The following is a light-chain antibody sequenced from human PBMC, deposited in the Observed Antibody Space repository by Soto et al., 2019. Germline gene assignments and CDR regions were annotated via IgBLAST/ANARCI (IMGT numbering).Light chain of an antibody. V-gene: IGLV1-51*01. CDR1: SSNIGKNY. J-gene: IGLJ2*01. CDR3: GAWDSSLRVVV. CDR2: DNN. Sequence: QSVLTQPPSVSAAPGQKVTISCSGSSSNIGKNYVSWFQQLPGTAPTLLTYDNNKRPSGIPDRISGSRSGTSATLDITGLQTGDEADYYCGAWDSSLRVVVFGGGTKLTVL.